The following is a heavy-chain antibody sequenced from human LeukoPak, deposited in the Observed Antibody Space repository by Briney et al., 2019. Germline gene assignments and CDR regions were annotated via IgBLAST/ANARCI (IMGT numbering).Heavy chain of an antibody. V-gene: IGHV1-8*01. CDR3: AKDPRLLAADPGGY. CDR2: MNPNSGNT. D-gene: IGHD6-13*01. CDR1: GYTFTSYD. J-gene: IGHJ4*02. Sequence: ASVKVSCKASGYTFTSYDINWVRQATGQGLEWMGWMNPNSGNTGYAQKFQGRVTMTRNTSISTAYMELSSLRSEDTAVYYCAKDPRLLAADPGGYWGQGTLVTVSS.